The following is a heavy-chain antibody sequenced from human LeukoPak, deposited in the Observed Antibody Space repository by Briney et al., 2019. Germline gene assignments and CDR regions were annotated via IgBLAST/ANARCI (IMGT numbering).Heavy chain of an antibody. CDR2: ISAYNGNT. V-gene: IGHV1-18*01. CDR3: ARDYRRVQPGHDRMDV. Sequence: GASVKVSCKASGYTFTSYGISWVRRAPGQGLEWMGWISAYNGNTNYAQKLQGRVTMTTDTSTSTAYMELRSLRSDDTAVYYCARDYRRVQPGHDRMDVWGQGTTVTVSS. D-gene: IGHD6-13*01. J-gene: IGHJ6*02. CDR1: GYTFTSYG.